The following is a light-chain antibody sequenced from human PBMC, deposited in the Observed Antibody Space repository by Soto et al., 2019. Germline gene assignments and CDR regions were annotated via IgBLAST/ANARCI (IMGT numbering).Light chain of an antibody. Sequence: QSALTQPRSVSGSPGQSVTISCTGTSSDVGGYNYVSWYQQHPGKAPKLMIYDVIKRPSGVPVRFSGSKSGNTASLTISGLQAEDEADYYCCSYAGSYTFYVFGTGTKVT. J-gene: IGLJ1*01. CDR1: SSDVGGYNY. CDR3: CSYAGSYTFYV. V-gene: IGLV2-11*01. CDR2: DVI.